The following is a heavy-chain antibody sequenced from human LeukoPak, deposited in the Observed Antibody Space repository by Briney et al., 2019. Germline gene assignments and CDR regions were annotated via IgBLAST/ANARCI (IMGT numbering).Heavy chain of an antibody. Sequence: ASVKVSCKASGGTFSSYAISWVRQAPGQGLEWMGWINTYNNNTDSAQRLQGRVTMTTDTTTNTAYMELRSLRSDDTAVYYCARDLGIVVVPAATPNDYWGQGTLVTVSS. V-gene: IGHV1-18*01. J-gene: IGHJ4*02. CDR3: ARDLGIVVVPAATPNDY. CDR2: INTYNNNT. CDR1: GGTFSSYA. D-gene: IGHD2-2*01.